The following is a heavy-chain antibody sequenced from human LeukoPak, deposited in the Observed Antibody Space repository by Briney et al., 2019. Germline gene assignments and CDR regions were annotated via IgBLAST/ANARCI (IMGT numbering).Heavy chain of an antibody. CDR3: AGYGSGSYLGYYFDY. CDR1: GGSISSYY. J-gene: IGHJ4*02. CDR2: IYYGGST. V-gene: IGHV4-59*01. Sequence: SETLSLTCTVSGGSISSYYWSWIRQPPGKGLEWIGYIYYGGSTNYNPSLKSRVTISVDTSKNQFSLKLSSVTAADTAVYYCAGYGSGSYLGYYFDYWGQGTLVTVSS. D-gene: IGHD3-10*01.